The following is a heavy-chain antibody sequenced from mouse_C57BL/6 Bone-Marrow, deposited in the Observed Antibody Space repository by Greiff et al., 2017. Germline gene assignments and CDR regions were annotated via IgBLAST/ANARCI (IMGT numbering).Heavy chain of an antibody. D-gene: IGHD3-2*02. CDR3: AGWASQALYNYAMDY. CDR1: GYTFTSYG. CDR2: IYPRSGNT. J-gene: IGHJ4*01. Sequence: VQLQESGAELARPGASVKLSCKASGYTFTSYGISWVKQRTGQGLEWIGEIYPRSGNTYYNEKFKGKATLTADKSSSTAYMERRSLTSEDSAVYFCAGWASQALYNYAMDYWGQGTSVTVSS. V-gene: IGHV1-81*01.